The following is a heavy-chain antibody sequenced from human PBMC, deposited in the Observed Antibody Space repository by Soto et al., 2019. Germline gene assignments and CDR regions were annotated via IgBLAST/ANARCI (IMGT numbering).Heavy chain of an antibody. D-gene: IGHD3-9*01. CDR3: ARRITISLDY. Sequence: SETLSLTCNVSGDYIRSGGYYWSWIRQPPGKGLEWIGEINHSGSTNYNPSLKSRVTISVDTSKNQFSLKLSSVTAADTAVYYCARRITISLDYWGQGTLVTVSS. CDR1: GDYIRSGGYY. CDR2: INHSGST. J-gene: IGHJ4*02. V-gene: IGHV4-34*01.